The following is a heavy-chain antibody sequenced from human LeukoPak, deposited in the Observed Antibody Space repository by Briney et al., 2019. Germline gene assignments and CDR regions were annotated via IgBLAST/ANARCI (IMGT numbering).Heavy chain of an antibody. V-gene: IGHV4-39*02. J-gene: IGHJ4*02. CDR2: IYYSGST. CDR1: GGSISSSTYY. CDR3: AREASYYYDSSGYYLDY. D-gene: IGHD3-22*01. Sequence: SETLSLTCTVSGGSISSSTYYWGWIRQPPGKGLVWIGSIYYSGSTYYNPSLKSRVTISADTSKNQFSLKLSSVTAADTAVYYCAREASYYYDSSGYYLDYWGQGTLVTVSS.